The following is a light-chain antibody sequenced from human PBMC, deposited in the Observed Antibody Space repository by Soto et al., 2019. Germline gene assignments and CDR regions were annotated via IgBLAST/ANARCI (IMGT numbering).Light chain of an antibody. CDR1: FSNIGAGYD. Sequence: QTVVTQPPSVSGAPGQRVTISCTGSFSNIGAGYDVHWYQQLPGTAPKLLIYFNSNRPSGVPDRFSGSKSGTSASLAITGLQAEDETDYYCQSYDSSLSGWVFGGGTQLTVL. CDR3: QSYDSSLSGWV. J-gene: IGLJ3*02. V-gene: IGLV1-40*01. CDR2: FNS.